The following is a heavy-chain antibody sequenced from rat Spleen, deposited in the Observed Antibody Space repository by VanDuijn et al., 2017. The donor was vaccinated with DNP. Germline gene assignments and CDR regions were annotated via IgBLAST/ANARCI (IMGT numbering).Heavy chain of an antibody. J-gene: IGHJ2*01. Sequence: EVQLQESGSGLVKPSQPLSLTCSVTGYSITSNYWGWIRQFPGNKMEYIGHISYSGSTNYNPSHKSRISITRDTSKNHFFLHLNSVTSEDTGTYYCARWTRYFDNWGQGVMVTVSS. CDR2: ISYSGST. D-gene: IGHD1-7*01. CDR3: ARWTRYFDN. CDR1: GYSITSNY. V-gene: IGHV3-1*01.